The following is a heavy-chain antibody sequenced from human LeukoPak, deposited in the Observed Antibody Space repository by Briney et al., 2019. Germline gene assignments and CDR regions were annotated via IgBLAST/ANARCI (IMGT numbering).Heavy chain of an antibody. V-gene: IGHV4-38-2*02. CDR1: GYSISSGYY. CDR2: IYHSGST. J-gene: IGHJ5*02. Sequence: SETLSLTCTVSGYSISSGYYWGWIRQPPGKGLEWIGSIYHSGSTYYNPSLKSRVIISVDTSKNQFSLKLSSVTAADTAVYYCARVGYYDSSGYYDWFDPWGQGTLVTVSS. CDR3: ARVGYYDSSGYYDWFDP. D-gene: IGHD3-22*01.